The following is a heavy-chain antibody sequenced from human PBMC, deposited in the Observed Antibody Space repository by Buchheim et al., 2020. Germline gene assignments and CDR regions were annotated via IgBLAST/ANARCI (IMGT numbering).Heavy chain of an antibody. CDR2: ISYDGSNK. J-gene: IGHJ6*02. CDR3: AKDVGYSGYVGYYGMDV. CDR1: GFTFSSYG. V-gene: IGHV3-30*18. Sequence: QVQLVESGGGVVQPGRSLRLSCAASGFTFSSYGMHWVRQAPGKGLEWLAVISYDGSNKYYADSGKGRFTIYRDNSKNTLYLQMNSLRAEDTAVYYCAKDVGYSGYVGYYGMDVWGQGTT. D-gene: IGHD5-12*01.